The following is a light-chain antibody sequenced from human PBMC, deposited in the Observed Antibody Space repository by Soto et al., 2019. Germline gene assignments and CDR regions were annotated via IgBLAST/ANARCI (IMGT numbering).Light chain of an antibody. CDR1: QTISTW. V-gene: IGKV1-5*01. Sequence: IHVTQSPPTLSASVGDRVTITCRASQTISTWMAWYQQKPGKAPKLLVYDASTLQSGVVSRFSGSGSGTEFTLIISGLQPDDSATYYCQQYTNTNNPWMFGQGTKVDIK. CDR3: QQYTNTNNPWM. J-gene: IGKJ1*01. CDR2: DAS.